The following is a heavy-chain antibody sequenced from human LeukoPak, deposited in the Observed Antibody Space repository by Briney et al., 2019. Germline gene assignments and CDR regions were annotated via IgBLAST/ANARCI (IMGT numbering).Heavy chain of an antibody. CDR3: ARGIAVAGTWSFDY. Sequence: GASVKVSCKASGYTFTGCYMHWVRQAPGQGLEWMAWINPNSGGTNYAQKLQGRVTMTRDTSISTAYMELSRLRSDDTAVYYCARGIAVAGTWSFDYWGQGTLVTVSS. CDR2: INPNSGGT. D-gene: IGHD6-19*01. J-gene: IGHJ4*02. V-gene: IGHV1-2*02. CDR1: GYTFTGCY.